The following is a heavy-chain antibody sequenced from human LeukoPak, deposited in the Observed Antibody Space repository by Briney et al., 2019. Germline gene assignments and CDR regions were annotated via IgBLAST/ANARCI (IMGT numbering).Heavy chain of an antibody. J-gene: IGHJ6*04. Sequence: SQTLSLTCAVSGGSISSGGYSWSWIRQPPGKGLEWIGYIYHSGSTYYNPSLKSRVTISVDRSKNQFSLKLSSVTAADTAVYYCARGALGGSWYYNYYYGMDVWGKGTTVTVSS. CDR3: ARGALGGSWYYNYYYGMDV. V-gene: IGHV4-30-2*01. CDR1: GGSISSGGYS. D-gene: IGHD6-13*01. CDR2: IYHSGST.